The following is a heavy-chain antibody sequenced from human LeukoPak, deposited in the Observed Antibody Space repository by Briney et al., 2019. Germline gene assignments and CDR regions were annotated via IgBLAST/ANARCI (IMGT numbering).Heavy chain of an antibody. V-gene: IGHV1-18*01. CDR2: ISAYNGNT. D-gene: IGHD6-13*01. Sequence: AAVKVSCKASGYTFTSYGISWVRQAPGQGLEWMGWISAYNGNTNYAQKLQGRVTMTTDTSTSTAYMELRSLRSDDTAVYYCARSTHGYDDFDIWGQGTMVTVSS. CDR1: GYTFTSYG. J-gene: IGHJ3*02. CDR3: ARSTHGYDDFDI.